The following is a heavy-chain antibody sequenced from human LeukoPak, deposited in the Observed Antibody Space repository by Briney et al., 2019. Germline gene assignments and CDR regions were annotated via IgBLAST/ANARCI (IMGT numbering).Heavy chain of an antibody. V-gene: IGHV3-11*01. Sequence: GGSLRLSCAASGFTFSDYYMSWIRQAPGKGLEWVSYISSSGSTIYYADSVKGRFTISRDNAKNSLYLQMNSLRAEDTAVYYCARSQGPPEVLPWFGELFPRATGGYGMDVWGQGTTVTVSS. D-gene: IGHD3-10*01. CDR3: ARSQGPPEVLPWFGELFPRATGGYGMDV. CDR2: ISSSGSTI. CDR1: GFTFSDYY. J-gene: IGHJ6*02.